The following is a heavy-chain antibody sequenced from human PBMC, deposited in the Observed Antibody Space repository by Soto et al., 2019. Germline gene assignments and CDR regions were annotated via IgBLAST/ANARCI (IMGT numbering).Heavy chain of an antibody. CDR2: ISGSGGST. J-gene: IGHJ4*02. CDR1: GFTFSSYA. Sequence: GESLKISCAASGFTFSSYAMSWVRQAPGKGLEWVSAISGSGGSTYYADSVKGRFTISRDNSKNTLYLQMNSLRAEDTAVYYCAKDLDIVVVPAAMGFDYWGQGTLVTVSS. V-gene: IGHV3-23*01. CDR3: AKDLDIVVVPAAMGFDY. D-gene: IGHD2-2*01.